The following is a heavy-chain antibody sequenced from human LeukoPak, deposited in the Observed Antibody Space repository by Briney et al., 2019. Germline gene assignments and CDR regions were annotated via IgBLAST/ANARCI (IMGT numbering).Heavy chain of an antibody. D-gene: IGHD3-10*01. V-gene: IGHV4-30-2*01. J-gene: IGHJ5*02. Sequence: PSETLSLTCAVSGGSINSGGYSWSWIRQPPGKGLEWIAYIYYSGSPYYNPSLKSRVTISVGRSKNQFSLRLSSVTAADTAMYYCARVDGSGTYDVWFDPWGQGTLVTVSS. CDR3: ARVDGSGTYDVWFDP. CDR1: GGSINSGGYS. CDR2: IYYSGSP.